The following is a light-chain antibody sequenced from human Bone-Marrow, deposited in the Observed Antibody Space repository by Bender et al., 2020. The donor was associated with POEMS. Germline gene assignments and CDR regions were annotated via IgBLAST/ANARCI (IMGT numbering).Light chain of an antibody. CDR1: SSDIGGYNY. J-gene: IGLJ3*02. CDR2: DVN. V-gene: IGLV2-14*03. CDR3: CSHAGIWV. Sequence: QSALTQPASVSGSPGQSITISCTGTSSDIGGYNYVSWYQQHPGKAPKLMILDVNNRPSGVSNRFSGSKSGNTASLTISGLQAEDEADYYCCSHAGIWVFGGGTKLTVL.